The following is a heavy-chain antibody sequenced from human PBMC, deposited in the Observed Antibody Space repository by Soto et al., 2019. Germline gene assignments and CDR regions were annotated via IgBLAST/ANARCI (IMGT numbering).Heavy chain of an antibody. D-gene: IGHD3-22*01. Sequence: ASVKVSCKASGGTFSSYAISWVRQAPGQGLEWMGGIIPIFGTANYAQKFQGRVTTTADESTSTAYMELSSLRSEDTAVYYCARDGWYYDSSGYYPGAFDYWGQGTLVTVSS. V-gene: IGHV1-69*13. CDR2: IIPIFGTA. CDR3: ARDGWYYDSSGYYPGAFDY. CDR1: GGTFSSYA. J-gene: IGHJ4*02.